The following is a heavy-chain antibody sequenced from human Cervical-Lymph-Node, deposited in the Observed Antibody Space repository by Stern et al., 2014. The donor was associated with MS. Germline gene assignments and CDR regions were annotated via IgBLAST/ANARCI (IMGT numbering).Heavy chain of an antibody. Sequence: QMQLVQSGPEVKKPGTSVKVSCKASGFTFTSSAVQWVRQARGQRLAWIGWIVVGSGNTNYAQKFQERVTITRDMSTSTAYMELSSLRSEDTAVYYCAAPGRIVPAADMHFDYWGQGTLVTVSS. J-gene: IGHJ4*02. V-gene: IGHV1-58*01. D-gene: IGHD2-2*01. CDR1: GFTFTSSA. CDR2: IVVGSGNT. CDR3: AAPGRIVPAADMHFDY.